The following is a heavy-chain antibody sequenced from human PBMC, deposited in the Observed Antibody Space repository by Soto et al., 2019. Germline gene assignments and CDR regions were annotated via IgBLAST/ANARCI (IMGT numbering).Heavy chain of an antibody. V-gene: IGHV3-53*01. CDR2: IYSGGST. J-gene: IGHJ4*02. D-gene: IGHD4-17*01. CDR3: ARDLGDYGDS. Sequence: EVQLGESGGGLIQPGGSLRLSCAASGFIVSSYYMSWVRQAPGKGLEWVSVIYSGGSTYYADSVKGRFTISRDISKNTLYLQMNSLSAEDTAVYYCARDLGDYGDSWGQGTLVTVSS. CDR1: GFIVSSYY.